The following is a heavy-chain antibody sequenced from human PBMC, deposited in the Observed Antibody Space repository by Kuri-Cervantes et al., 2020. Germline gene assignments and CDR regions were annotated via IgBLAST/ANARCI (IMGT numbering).Heavy chain of an antibody. J-gene: IGHJ3*02. CDR2: IKSKTDGGTT. CDR1: GFTFSNAW. CDR3: TTDDDYGAFDI. V-gene: IGHV3-15*01. D-gene: IGHD4-17*01. Sequence: GESLKISCAASGFTFSNAWMSWVRQAPGKGLEWVGRIKSKTDGGTTDYAAPVKGRFTISRDDSKNTLYLQMNSLKTEDTAVYCCTTDDDYGAFDIWGQGTMVTVSS.